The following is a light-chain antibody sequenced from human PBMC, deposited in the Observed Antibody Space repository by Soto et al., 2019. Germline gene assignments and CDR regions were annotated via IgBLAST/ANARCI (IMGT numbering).Light chain of an antibody. J-gene: IGKJ1*01. CDR2: KAS. CDR3: QQYNSYSRT. Sequence: IQMTPSPATLSASVGDRVTITFRASQSISGWLAWYQHKPGKAPKLLIYKASSLESGVPSRFSGSGSGTEFTLSISSLQPDDFATYYCQQYNSYSRTFGQGTKV. CDR1: QSISGW. V-gene: IGKV1-5*03.